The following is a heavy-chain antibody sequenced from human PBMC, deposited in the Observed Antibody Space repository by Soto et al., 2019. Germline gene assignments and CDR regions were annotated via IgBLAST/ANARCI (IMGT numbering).Heavy chain of an antibody. J-gene: IGHJ6*02. Sequence: SETLSLTCTVSGGSISSDGYYWSWIRHHPRKGLEWIGYIYYSGSTYYNPSLKSRVTISVDTSKNQFSLKLSSVTAADTVVYYCARDRGSMVRGVRYHRYRMDFWGQGTTVTGSS. CDR2: IYYSGST. CDR1: GGSISSDGYY. V-gene: IGHV4-31*03. CDR3: ARDRGSMVRGVRYHRYRMDF. D-gene: IGHD3-10*01.